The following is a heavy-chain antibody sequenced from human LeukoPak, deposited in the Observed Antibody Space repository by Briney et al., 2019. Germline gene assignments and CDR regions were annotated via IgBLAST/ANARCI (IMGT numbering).Heavy chain of an antibody. V-gene: IGHV4-34*01. Sequence: SETLSLTCAVYGGSFSGYYWSWIRQPPGKGLEWIGEINHSGSTNYNPSLKSRVTISVDTSKNQFSLKLSSVTAADTAVYYCARGFHYYGSGSYLVYWGQGTLVTVSS. D-gene: IGHD3-10*01. CDR2: INHSGST. CDR3: ARGFHYYGSGSYLVY. CDR1: GGSFSGYY. J-gene: IGHJ4*02.